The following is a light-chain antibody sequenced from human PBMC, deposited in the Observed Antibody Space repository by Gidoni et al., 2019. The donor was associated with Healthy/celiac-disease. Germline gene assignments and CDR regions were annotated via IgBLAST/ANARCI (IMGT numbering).Light chain of an antibody. CDR1: QGIRND. CDR2: AAS. CDR3: LQDYNYPYT. Sequence: AIQMTQSPSSLSASVGDRDTITCRASQGIRNDLGWYQQKPGKAPKLLIYAASSLQSGVPSRFSGSGSGTDFTLTISSLQPEDFATYYCLQDYNYPYTFXQXTKLEIK. V-gene: IGKV1-6*01. J-gene: IGKJ2*01.